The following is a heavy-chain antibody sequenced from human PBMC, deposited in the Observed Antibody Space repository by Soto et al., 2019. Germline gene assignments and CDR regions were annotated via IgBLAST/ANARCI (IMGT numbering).Heavy chain of an antibody. CDR2: IYYSGST. Sequence: PSEPLSLTCTVSGGSVSSGSYYWSWIRQPPGKGLEWIGYIYYSGSTNYNPSLKSRVTISVDTSKNQFSLKLSSVTAADTAVYYCARDNKASSRYYYLLDYWGQGTIVSVSA. CDR3: ARDNKASSRYYYLLDY. CDR1: GGSVSSGSYY. V-gene: IGHV4-61*01. D-gene: IGHD3-22*01. J-gene: IGHJ4*02.